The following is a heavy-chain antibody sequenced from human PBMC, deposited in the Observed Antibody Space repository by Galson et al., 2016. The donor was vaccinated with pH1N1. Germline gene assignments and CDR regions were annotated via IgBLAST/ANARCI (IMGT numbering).Heavy chain of an antibody. D-gene: IGHD3-3*01. CDR2: TYYRSKWYN. V-gene: IGHV6-1*01. CDR3: ARGVIDYDFWSGYQDHAAFDI. Sequence: CAISGDSVSSSSATWNWIRQSPSRGLEWLGRTYYRSKWYNDYAESVKSRIIISPDTSKNQLSLQLNSVTPADTAVYYCARGVIDYDFWSGYQDHAAFDIWGQGTMVTVSS. J-gene: IGHJ3*02. CDR1: GDSVSSSSAT.